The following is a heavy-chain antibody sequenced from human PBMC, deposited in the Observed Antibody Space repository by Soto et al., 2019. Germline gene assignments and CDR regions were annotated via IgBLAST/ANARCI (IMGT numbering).Heavy chain of an antibody. CDR1: GYTFTGYY. V-gene: IGHV1-2*02. J-gene: IGHJ6*02. CDR2: INPNSGGT. D-gene: IGHD6-19*01. CDR3: AREEIAVAGSGYYYYYGMDV. Sequence: ASVKVSCKASGYTFTGYYMHWVRQAPGQGLEWMGWINPNSGGTNYAQKFQGRVTMTRDTSISTAYMELSRLRSDDTAEYYCAREEIAVAGSGYYYYYGMDVWGQGTTVTVSS.